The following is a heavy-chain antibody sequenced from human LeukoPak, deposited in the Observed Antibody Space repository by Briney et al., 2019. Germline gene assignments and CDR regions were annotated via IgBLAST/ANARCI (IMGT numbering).Heavy chain of an antibody. D-gene: IGHD6-6*01. CDR2: INHSGST. CDR1: GGSFSGYY. Sequence: PSETLSLTCAVYGGSFSGYYWSWIRQPPGKGLEWIGEINHSGSTNYNPSLKSRVTISVDTSKNQLSLKLSSVTAADTAVYYCARDDSSSPYYYYGMDVWGQGTTVTVSS. V-gene: IGHV4-34*01. J-gene: IGHJ6*02. CDR3: ARDDSSSPYYYYGMDV.